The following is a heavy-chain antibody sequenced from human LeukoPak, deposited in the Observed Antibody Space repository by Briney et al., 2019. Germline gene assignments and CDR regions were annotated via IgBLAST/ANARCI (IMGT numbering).Heavy chain of an antibody. CDR1: GFTFNTYT. CDR3: ARDPGYSRPSSYGYFDH. J-gene: IGHJ4*02. V-gene: IGHV3-48*02. Sequence: GGSLRLSCAASGFTFNTYTMNWVRQTPGKGLECLSYITSSSDSIHYADSVRGRFTVSRDNAKNSLYLQMNSLRDEDTAVYYCARDPGYSRPSSYGYFDHWGQGTLATVSS. D-gene: IGHD1-26*01. CDR2: ITSSSDSI.